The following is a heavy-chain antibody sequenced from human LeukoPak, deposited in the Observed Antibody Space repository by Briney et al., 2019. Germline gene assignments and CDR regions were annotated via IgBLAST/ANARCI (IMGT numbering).Heavy chain of an antibody. V-gene: IGHV4-31*03. CDR3: TRDVPRSAGYPDN. D-gene: IGHD2-15*01. CDR2: IFYSGST. J-gene: IGHJ4*02. Sequence: SETLSLTCTVSGGSISSGDHFWSWIRQHPGKGLEWIGYIFYSGSTYYNPSLESRVTISVDTSKNQFSLKLTSVTAADTAVYYCTRDVPRSAGYPDNWGQGTLVTVSS. CDR1: GGSISSGDHF.